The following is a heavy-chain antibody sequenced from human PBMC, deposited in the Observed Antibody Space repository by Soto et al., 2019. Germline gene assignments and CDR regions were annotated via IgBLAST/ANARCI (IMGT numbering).Heavy chain of an antibody. V-gene: IGHV3-30-3*01. J-gene: IGHJ4*02. CDR1: GFTFSNYA. Sequence: QVQLVESGGGVVQPGRSLRLSCAASGFTFSNYAIHWVRQAPGKGLEWVAVISYDGINKYYADSVKGRFSIFRDNSKNTVYPPMNILKAEDTAVYYCARDQNPSGTYQGIFDSWGQGTLVTVSS. CDR3: ARDQNPSGTYQGIFDS. D-gene: IGHD1-26*01. CDR2: ISYDGINK.